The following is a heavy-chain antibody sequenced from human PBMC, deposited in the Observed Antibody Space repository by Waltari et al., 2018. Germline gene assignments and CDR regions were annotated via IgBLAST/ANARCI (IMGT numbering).Heavy chain of an antibody. CDR1: GYTLTELS. Sequence: QVQLVQSGAEVKKPGASVKVPCKVSGYTLTELSMNWVRQAPGKGLEWMGGFDPEDGETIYAQKCQGRVTMTEDTSTDTAYMELSSLRSEDTAVYYCATDLTGTLLQAFDIWGQGTMVTVSS. J-gene: IGHJ3*02. D-gene: IGHD1-7*01. CDR2: FDPEDGET. V-gene: IGHV1-24*01. CDR3: ATDLTGTLLQAFDI.